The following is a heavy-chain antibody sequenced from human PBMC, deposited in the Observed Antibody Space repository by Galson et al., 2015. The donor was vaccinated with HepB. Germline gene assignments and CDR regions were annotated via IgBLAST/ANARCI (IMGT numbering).Heavy chain of an antibody. CDR1: GGSFSTYH. D-gene: IGHD3-3*01. V-gene: IGHV4-34*01. J-gene: IGHJ6*01. CDR2: ITQSGST. CDR3: ARGKGRQVLLDYHYYGMDV. Sequence: ETLSLTCAVFGGSFSTYHWTWIRQPPGKGLEWIGEITQSGSTHSNPSLKSRVTISMDTSKNQFSLKVRSVTAADAAVYYCARGKGRQVLLDYHYYGMDVWGQGTTVIVSS.